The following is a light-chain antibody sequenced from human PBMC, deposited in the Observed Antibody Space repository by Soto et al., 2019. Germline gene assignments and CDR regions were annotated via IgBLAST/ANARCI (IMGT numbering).Light chain of an antibody. CDR2: GAS. J-gene: IGKJ1*01. CDR3: QQYGSSPWT. V-gene: IGKV3-20*01. CDR1: QSVSSN. Sequence: EMVMTQSPGTLSLSPGERATLSCRASQSVSSNLAWYQQKPGQAPRLLIYGASTRATGIPARFSGSGSGTDFTLTISRLEPEDFAVYYCQQYGSSPWTFGQGTKVDIK.